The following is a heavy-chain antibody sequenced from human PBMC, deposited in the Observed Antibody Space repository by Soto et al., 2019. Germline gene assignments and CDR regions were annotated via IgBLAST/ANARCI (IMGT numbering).Heavy chain of an antibody. Sequence: QPQLQESGPGLVKPSETLSLTCTVSGGSISSSSYYWGWIRQPPGKGLEWIGSIYYSGSTYYNPSLKSRVTISVDTSKNQFSLKLSSVTAADTAVYYCATHVLAYCGGDCYQNWFDPWGQGTLVTVSS. CDR1: GGSISSSSYY. D-gene: IGHD2-21*02. V-gene: IGHV4-39*01. CDR2: IYYSGST. CDR3: ATHVLAYCGGDCYQNWFDP. J-gene: IGHJ5*02.